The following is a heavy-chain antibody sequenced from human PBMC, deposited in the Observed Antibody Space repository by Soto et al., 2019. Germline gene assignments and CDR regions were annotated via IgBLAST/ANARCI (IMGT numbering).Heavy chain of an antibody. J-gene: IGHJ4*02. CDR2: ISGTGDTT. CDR1: GFTFTSYS. CDR3: AKYCSGATCSGD. V-gene: IGHV3-23*01. Sequence: EVQLLESGGGLVQPGGSLRLSCAASGFTFTSYSMTWVRQAPGKGLEWVSAISGTGDTTYYADSVKGRFTISRDNSKNTLYLQMNSLGAEDTAVYYCAKYCSGATCSGDWGQGTLVTVSS. D-gene: IGHD2-15*01.